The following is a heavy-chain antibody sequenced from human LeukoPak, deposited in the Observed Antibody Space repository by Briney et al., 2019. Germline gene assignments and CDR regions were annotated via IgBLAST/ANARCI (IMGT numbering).Heavy chain of an antibody. CDR3: ATGRAFVVVPAAIRSGWFDP. CDR2: IYYSGST. D-gene: IGHD2-2*02. CDR1: GGSISSGGYY. J-gene: IGHJ5*02. V-gene: IGHV4-31*03. Sequence: SQTLSLTCTVSGGSISSGGYYWSWIRQHPGKGLEWIGYIYYSGSTYYNPSLKSRVTISVDTSKNQFSLKLSSVTAADTAVYYCATGRAFVVVPAAIRSGWFDPWGQGTLVTVSS.